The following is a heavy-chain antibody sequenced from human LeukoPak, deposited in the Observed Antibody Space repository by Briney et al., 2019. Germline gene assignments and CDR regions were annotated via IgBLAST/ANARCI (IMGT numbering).Heavy chain of an antibody. CDR1: GFSFNNYG. V-gene: IGHV3-30*02. CDR2: TRYDGSTE. J-gene: IGHJ4*02. D-gene: IGHD3-22*01. CDR3: AKDEGTLIVVGLDY. Sequence: GGSLRLSCEASGFSFNNYGTHRVRRAPGKGLEWVSFTRYDGSTEYYAESVKGRFTISRDNSRNTLFLQMNSLRAEGSAAYYCAKDEGTLIVVGLDYWGQGTQVTVSS.